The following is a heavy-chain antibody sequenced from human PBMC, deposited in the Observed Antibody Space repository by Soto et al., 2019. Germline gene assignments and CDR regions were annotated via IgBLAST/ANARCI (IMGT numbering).Heavy chain of an antibody. J-gene: IGHJ6*02. V-gene: IGHV3-33*01. CDR3: ARDTARAMVRIYHLMDV. CDR1: GFTFSSYG. CDR2: IWYDGSNK. D-gene: IGHD3-10*01. Sequence: QVQLVESGGGVVQPGRSLRLSCAASGFTFSSYGMHWVRQAPGKGLEWVAVIWYDGSNKYYADSVKGRFTISRDNSTNTPHLQINRLRSAAPAVYYCARDTARAMVRIYHLMDVWGQGTTVTVSS.